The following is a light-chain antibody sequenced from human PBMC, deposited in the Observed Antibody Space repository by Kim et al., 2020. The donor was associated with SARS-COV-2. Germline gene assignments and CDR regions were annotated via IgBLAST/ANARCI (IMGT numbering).Light chain of an antibody. J-gene: IGKJ4*01. CDR2: GAS. CDR3: QQYGSSPLT. V-gene: IGKV3-20*01. Sequence: LSPGERATLACRASQSVSSSYLAWYQQKPGQAPRLFIYGASSRATGIPDRFSGSGSGTDFTLTIDGLEPEDFAVYYCQQYGSSPLTFGGGTKVDI. CDR1: QSVSSSY.